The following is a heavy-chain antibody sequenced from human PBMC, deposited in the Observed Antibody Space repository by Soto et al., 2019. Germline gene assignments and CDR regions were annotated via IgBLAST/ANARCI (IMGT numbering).Heavy chain of an antibody. CDR2: MNPNSGNT. Sequence: QVQLVQSGAEVKKPGASVKVSCKASGYTFTSYDINWVRQATGQGLEWMGWMNPNSGNTGYAQKFQGRVTMTRNTSISTAYMELSSLRSEDTAVYYCARGQLSDFWSGYSSSWFDPWGQGTLVTVSS. CDR3: ARGQLSDFWSGYSSSWFDP. V-gene: IGHV1-8*01. D-gene: IGHD3-3*01. CDR1: GYTFTSYD. J-gene: IGHJ5*02.